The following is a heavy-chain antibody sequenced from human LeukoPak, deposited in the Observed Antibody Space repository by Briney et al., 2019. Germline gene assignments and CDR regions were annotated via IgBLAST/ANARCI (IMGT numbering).Heavy chain of an antibody. CDR3: AIPPYSSSYYYMDV. Sequence: PGRSLRLSCAASGFTFSSYAMSWVRQAPGKGLEWVSAISGSGGSTYYADSVKGRFTISRDNSKNTLYLQMNSLRAEDTAVYYCAIPPYSSSYYYMDVWGKGTTVTVSS. D-gene: IGHD6-19*01. CDR2: ISGSGGST. CDR1: GFTFSSYA. V-gene: IGHV3-23*01. J-gene: IGHJ6*03.